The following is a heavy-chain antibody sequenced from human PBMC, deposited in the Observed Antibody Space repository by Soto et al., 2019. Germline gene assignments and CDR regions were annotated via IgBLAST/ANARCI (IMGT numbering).Heavy chain of an antibody. CDR2: IYSGGST. Sequence: GGSLRLSCAASGFTVSSNYMSWVRQAPGKGLEWVSVIYSGGSTYYADSVKGRFAISRDNSKNTLYLQMNSLRAEDTAVYYCARALYYYGSGSYSWFDPWGQGTLVTVSS. CDR3: ARALYYYGSGSYSWFDP. J-gene: IGHJ5*02. D-gene: IGHD3-10*01. V-gene: IGHV3-66*01. CDR1: GFTVSSNY.